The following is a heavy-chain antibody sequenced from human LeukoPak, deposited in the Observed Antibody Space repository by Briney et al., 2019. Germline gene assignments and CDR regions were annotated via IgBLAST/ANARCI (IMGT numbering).Heavy chain of an antibody. Sequence: GGSLRLSCAASGFTFSSYAMSWVRQAPGQGLEWGSDISGSGGSTYYADSVKGRSTSSRDNSKHPLYLQINILRAEDTAVYYCAKGSMVGVLCCFDYWGQGTLVTVSS. CDR1: GFTFSSYA. V-gene: IGHV3-23*01. CDR3: AKGSMVGVLCCFDY. CDR2: ISGSGGST. J-gene: IGHJ4*02. D-gene: IGHD3-10*01.